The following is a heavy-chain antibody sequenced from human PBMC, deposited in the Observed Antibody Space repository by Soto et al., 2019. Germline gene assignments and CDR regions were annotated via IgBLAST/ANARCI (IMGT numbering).Heavy chain of an antibody. CDR2: ISYGGSP. V-gene: IGHV4-31*03. D-gene: IGHD5-18*01. CDR1: GGSINSGGYC. Sequence: QVQLQESGPGLVKPSQTLSLTCTVSGGSINSGGYCWSWIRQHPGRGLDWMGCISYGGSPSYTPSLKSRVTISVDTSKNQFSLKLTSVTAADTAVYYCSRGILVWGQGALITVSS. J-gene: IGHJ4*02. CDR3: SRGILV.